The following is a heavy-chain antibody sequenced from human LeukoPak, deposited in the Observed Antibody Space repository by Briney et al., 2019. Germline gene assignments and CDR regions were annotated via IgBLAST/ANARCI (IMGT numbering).Heavy chain of an antibody. J-gene: IGHJ3*02. CDR2: IKQDGSEK. CDR1: GFTFSSRDW. CDR3: AKDSRPGTNGNDAFDI. Sequence: PGGSLRLSCVASGFTFSSRDWMTWVRQAPGQGLEWVANIKQDGSEKYYVDSVKGRFTISRDNAKNSLYLQMNSLRAEDTAVYYCAKDSRPGTNGNDAFDIWGQGTMVTVSS. V-gene: IGHV3-7*01. D-gene: IGHD1-1*01.